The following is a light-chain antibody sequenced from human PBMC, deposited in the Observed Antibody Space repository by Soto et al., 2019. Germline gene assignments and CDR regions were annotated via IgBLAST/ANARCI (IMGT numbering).Light chain of an antibody. CDR2: DVH. CDR3: SSFTSSGTRV. CDR1: SSDIGGYNY. V-gene: IGLV2-14*01. Sequence: QSALTQPASVSGSPGQSISISCTGTSSDIGGYNYVSWFQQHPDKAPKLTIYDVHGRPSGVSNRFSGSKSGNTASLNISGLQAEDEADYYCSSFTSSGTRVFGTGTKLTVL. J-gene: IGLJ1*01.